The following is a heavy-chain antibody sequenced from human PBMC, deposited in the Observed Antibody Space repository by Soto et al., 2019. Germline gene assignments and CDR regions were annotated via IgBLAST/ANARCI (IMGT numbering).Heavy chain of an antibody. CDR2: IIPVLATT. CDR3: ARLRSTSAERKMDV. J-gene: IGHJ6*02. CDR1: GDTFSRST. D-gene: IGHD6-6*01. Sequence: QVQLVQSGADVKKPGSSVKVSCKASGDTFSRSTISWVRQAPGQGLEWMGGIIPVLATTNYAQKFQGRLTITADESTTTADMELSSLRSEDTAVYYCARLRSTSAERKMDVWGQGTTVTVSS. V-gene: IGHV1-69*01.